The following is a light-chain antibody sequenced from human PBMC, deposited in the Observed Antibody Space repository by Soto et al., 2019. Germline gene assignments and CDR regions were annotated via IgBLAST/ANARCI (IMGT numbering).Light chain of an antibody. CDR2: WAS. CDR1: QSVLYSSNNKNY. J-gene: IGKJ1*01. CDR3: QQYYNTPQT. V-gene: IGKV4-1*01. Sequence: DIVMTQSPDSLAVSLGERATINCKSSQSVLYSSNNKNYLAWYQQKPGQPPKLLIYWASTRESGVPDRFSGSGSGTDFTLTISSLQAEDVGVYYCQQYYNTPQTFGQGTKVDIX.